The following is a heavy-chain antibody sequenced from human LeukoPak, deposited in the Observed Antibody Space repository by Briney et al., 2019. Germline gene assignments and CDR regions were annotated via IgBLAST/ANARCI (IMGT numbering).Heavy chain of an antibody. V-gene: IGHV4-39*07. CDR1: GGSISSSSYY. J-gene: IGHJ5*02. Sequence: PSETLSLTCTVSGGSISSSSYYWGWIRQPPGKGLEWIGSIYYSGSTYYNPSLKSRVTISVDTSKNQLSLKLSSVTAADTAVYYCAREGYYYDSSGYYSWFDPWGQGTLVTVSS. CDR3: AREGYYYDSSGYYSWFDP. D-gene: IGHD3-22*01. CDR2: IYYSGST.